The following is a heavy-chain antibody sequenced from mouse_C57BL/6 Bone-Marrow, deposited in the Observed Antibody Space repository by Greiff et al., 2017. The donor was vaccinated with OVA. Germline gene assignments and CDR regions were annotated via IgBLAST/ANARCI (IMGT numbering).Heavy chain of an antibody. Sequence: VKLQQSGPELVKPGASVKISCKASGYAFSSSWMNWVKQRPGKGLEWIGRIYPGDGDTNYNGKFKGKATLTADKSSSTAYLQLISLTSEDSAVYFCARFYYGSSYYFDYWGQGTTLTVSS. V-gene: IGHV1-82*01. CDR3: ARFYYGSSYYFDY. CDR2: IYPGDGDT. CDR1: GYAFSSSW. D-gene: IGHD1-1*01. J-gene: IGHJ2*01.